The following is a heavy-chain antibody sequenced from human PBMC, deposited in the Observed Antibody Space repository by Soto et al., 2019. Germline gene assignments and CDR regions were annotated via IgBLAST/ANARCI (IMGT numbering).Heavy chain of an antibody. V-gene: IGHV1-69*13. CDR3: VRGDEYGGNPDDFDI. CDR2: ILPISGTA. CDR1: GGTFKTES. Sequence: GASVKASCKDSGGTFKTESINWVRQAPGQGLEWMGGILPISGTADYAPRFQGGVTITADEATRTAYMELSSLRSQDTAVYFCVRGDEYGGNPDDFDIWRQRTMVTVSS. J-gene: IGHJ3*02. D-gene: IGHD4-17*01.